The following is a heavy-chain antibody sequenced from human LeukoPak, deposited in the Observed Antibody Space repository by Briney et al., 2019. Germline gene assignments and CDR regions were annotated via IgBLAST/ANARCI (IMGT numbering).Heavy chain of an antibody. Sequence: SETLSLTCTVSGGSISSGDYYWSWIRQPPGKGLEWIGYIYYSESAYYTPSLKSRVTMSVDTSKNQFSLNLSSVVAADTAVYYCATGGYSFGYVYWGQGTLVTVSS. V-gene: IGHV4-30-4*01. CDR1: GGSISSGDYY. D-gene: IGHD5-18*01. CDR3: ATGGYSFGYVY. CDR2: IYYSESA. J-gene: IGHJ4*02.